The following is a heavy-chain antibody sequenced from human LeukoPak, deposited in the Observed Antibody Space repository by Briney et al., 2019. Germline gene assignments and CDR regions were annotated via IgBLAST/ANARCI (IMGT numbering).Heavy chain of an antibody. V-gene: IGHV3-30*14. D-gene: IGHD6-19*01. Sequence: PGGSLRLSCAASGFTFSSYAMHWVRQAPGKGLEWVAVISYDGSNKYYADSVKGRFTISRDNSKNTLYLQMNSLRAEDTAVYYCARQWLVYYFDYWGQGTLVTVSS. CDR2: ISYDGSNK. CDR3: ARQWLVYYFDY. CDR1: GFTFSSYA. J-gene: IGHJ4*02.